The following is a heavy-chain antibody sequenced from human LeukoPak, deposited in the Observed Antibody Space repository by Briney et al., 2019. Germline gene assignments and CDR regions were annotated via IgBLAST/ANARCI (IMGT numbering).Heavy chain of an antibody. CDR2: ISSSSSYI. D-gene: IGHD6-13*01. CDR1: GFTFSSYS. Sequence: GGSLRLSCAASGFTFSSYSMNWVRQAPGKGLEWVSSISSSSSYIYYADSVKGRFTISRDNAKNSLYLQMNSLRAEGTALYYCARDSGQQLAPGAFDIWGQGTMVTVSS. CDR3: ARDSGQQLAPGAFDI. J-gene: IGHJ3*02. V-gene: IGHV3-21*04.